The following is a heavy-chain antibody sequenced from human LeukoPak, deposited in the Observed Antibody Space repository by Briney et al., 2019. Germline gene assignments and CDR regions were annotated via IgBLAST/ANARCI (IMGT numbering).Heavy chain of an antibody. D-gene: IGHD5-18*01. CDR1: GGSISTSNYY. Sequence: SETLSLTCTVSGGSISTSNYYWGWIRQPPGKGLEWIGSIYHSGSTYYNPSLKSRVTISVDTSKTQFSVKLSSVTAADTAMYYCAKVGYNYGKGWFDPWGQGNLVTVSS. V-gene: IGHV4-39*07. CDR3: AKVGYNYGKGWFDP. J-gene: IGHJ5*02. CDR2: IYHSGST.